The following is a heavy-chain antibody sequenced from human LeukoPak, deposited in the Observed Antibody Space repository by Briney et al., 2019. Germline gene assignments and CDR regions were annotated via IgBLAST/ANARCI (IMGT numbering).Heavy chain of an antibody. J-gene: IGHJ6*02. CDR2: MNPNSGNT. CDR1: GYTFTSHD. D-gene: IGHD2-21*02. Sequence: ASVKVSCKASGYTFTSHDINWVRQATGQGLEWMGWMNPNSGNTGYAQKLQGRVTMTRNTSISTAYMELSSLRSEDTAVYYCAREIVVVPANTLGSMDVWGQGTTVTVSS. V-gene: IGHV1-8*01. CDR3: AREIVVVPANTLGSMDV.